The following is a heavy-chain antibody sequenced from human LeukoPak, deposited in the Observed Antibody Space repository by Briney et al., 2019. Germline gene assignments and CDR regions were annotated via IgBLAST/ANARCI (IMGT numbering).Heavy chain of an antibody. J-gene: IGHJ4*02. CDR2: IYYSGNT. Sequence: SETLSLTCTVSGGSISSYYWSWIRQPPEKGLEWIGYIYYSGNTNYNPSLKSRVTISVDTSKNQFSLKLSSVTAADTAVYYCAKQEFRAGYDYWGQGTLVTVSS. CDR1: GGSISSYY. CDR3: AKQEFRAGYDY. V-gene: IGHV4-59*01. D-gene: IGHD5-24*01.